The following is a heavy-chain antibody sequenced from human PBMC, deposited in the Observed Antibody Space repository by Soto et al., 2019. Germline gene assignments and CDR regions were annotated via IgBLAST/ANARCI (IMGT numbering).Heavy chain of an antibody. CDR1: GYTFTSYD. CDR3: ARDHFRYCRDGSCYHFDY. D-gene: IGHD2-15*01. CDR2: MNPNSGNT. J-gene: IGHJ4*02. V-gene: IGHV1-8*01. Sequence: QVQLVQSGAEVEKPGASVKVSCTASGYTFTSYDINWVRQASGQGLEWMGWMNPNSGNTGYAQKFQGRVTMTRNTSIRTAEIKHRSLGSEYTAGYYWARDHFRYCRDGSCYHFDYWGQGTLGPVAS.